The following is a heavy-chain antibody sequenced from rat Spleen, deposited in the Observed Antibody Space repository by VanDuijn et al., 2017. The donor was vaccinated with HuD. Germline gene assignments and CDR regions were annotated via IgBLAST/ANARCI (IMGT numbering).Heavy chain of an antibody. V-gene: IGHV5-7*01. J-gene: IGHJ2*01. CDR1: GFTFSDYY. CDR2: ISYDGSST. CDR3: ASVFGALGY. Sequence: EVQLVESGGGLVQPGRSLKLSCAASGFTFSDYYMAWVRQAPTKGLEWVATISYDGSSTYYRDSVKGRFTISRDNAKSTLYLQMDSLRSEDTATYYCASVFGALGYWGQGVMVTVSS. D-gene: IGHD4-3*01.